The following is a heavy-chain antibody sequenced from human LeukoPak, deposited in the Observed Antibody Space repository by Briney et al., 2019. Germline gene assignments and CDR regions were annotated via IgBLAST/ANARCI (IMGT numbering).Heavy chain of an antibody. V-gene: IGHV3-30*18. CDR2: ISYDGSNK. CDR3: AKDHYYDSSGYYYEYYYYMDV. Sequence: GGSLRLSCAASGFTFSSYGMHWVRQAPGKGLEWVAVISYDGSNKYYADSVKGRFTISRDNSKNTLYLQMNSLRAEDTAVYYCAKDHYYDSSGYYYEYYYYMDVWGKGTTVTVSS. D-gene: IGHD3-22*01. CDR1: GFTFSSYG. J-gene: IGHJ6*03.